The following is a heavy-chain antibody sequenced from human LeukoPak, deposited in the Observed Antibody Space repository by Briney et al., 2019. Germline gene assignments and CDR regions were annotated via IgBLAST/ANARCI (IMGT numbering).Heavy chain of an antibody. CDR3: ARDATTQVGYVYMDV. Sequence: GGSLRLSCAASGFTFSSYSMNWVRQAPGKGLEWVSYISSSSSTIYYADSVKGRFTISRDNAKKSLYLQMNSLRAEDTALYYCARDATTQVGYVYMDVWGKGTTVTIS. CDR2: ISSSSSTI. V-gene: IGHV3-48*01. D-gene: IGHD5-18*01. CDR1: GFTFSSYS. J-gene: IGHJ6*03.